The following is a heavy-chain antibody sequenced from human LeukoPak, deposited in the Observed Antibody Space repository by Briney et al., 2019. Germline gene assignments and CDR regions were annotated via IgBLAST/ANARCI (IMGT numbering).Heavy chain of an antibody. Sequence: SETLSLTCTVSGGSISSGSCYWGWIRQPPGKGLEWIGNIYYSGSTYYNPSLKSRVTISVDTSKNHFSLKLTSVTAADTAVYLCARHLDSSSHSAVDVWGQGTTVTVSS. V-gene: IGHV4-39*01. CDR3: ARHLDSSSHSAVDV. CDR2: IYYSGST. CDR1: GGSISSGSCY. J-gene: IGHJ6*02. D-gene: IGHD2-15*01.